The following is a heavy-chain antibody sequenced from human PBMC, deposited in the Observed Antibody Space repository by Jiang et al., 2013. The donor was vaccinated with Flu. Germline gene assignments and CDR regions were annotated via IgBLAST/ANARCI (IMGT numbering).Heavy chain of an antibody. D-gene: IGHD2-15*01. CDR3: ARDSPGIWGSYYYYGMDV. CDR1: GGSISSYY. J-gene: IGHJ6*02. Sequence: GPGLVKPSETLSLTCTVSGGSISSYYWSWIRQPPGKGLEWIGYIYYSGSTNYNPSLKSRVTISVDTSKNQFSLKLSSVTAADTAVYYCARDSPGIWGSYYYYGMDVWGQGTTVTVSS. CDR2: IYYSGST. V-gene: IGHV4-59*01.